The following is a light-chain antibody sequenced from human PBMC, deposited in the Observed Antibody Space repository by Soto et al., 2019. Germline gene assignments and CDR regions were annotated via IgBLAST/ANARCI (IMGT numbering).Light chain of an antibody. CDR3: ASWDGSLSGHV. V-gene: IGLV2-14*01. CDR2: GVT. CDR1: NSDIGGYNS. J-gene: IGLJ1*01. Sequence: QSALTQPASVSGSPGQSITISCTGSNSDIGGYNSVSWYQQHPGKAPKLLIFGVTNRPSGVSDRFSGSKSGNTASLTISALQAEDEADYYCASWDGSLSGHVFGTGTKLTVL.